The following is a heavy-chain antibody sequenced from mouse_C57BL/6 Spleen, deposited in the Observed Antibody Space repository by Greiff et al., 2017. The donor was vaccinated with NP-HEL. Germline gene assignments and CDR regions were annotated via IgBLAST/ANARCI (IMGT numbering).Heavy chain of an antibody. Sequence: QVQLQQPGAELVKPGASVKMSCKASGYTFTSYWITWVKQRPGQGLEWIGDIYPGSGSTNYNEKFKSKATLTVDTSSSTAYMQLSSLTSEDSAVYYCARSGIYYGYDGDFAYWGQGTLVTVSA. J-gene: IGHJ3*01. D-gene: IGHD2-2*01. CDR2: IYPGSGST. V-gene: IGHV1-55*01. CDR3: ARSGIYYGYDGDFAY. CDR1: GYTFTSYW.